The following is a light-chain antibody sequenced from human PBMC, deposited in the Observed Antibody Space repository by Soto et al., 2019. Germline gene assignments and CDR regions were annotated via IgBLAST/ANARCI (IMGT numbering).Light chain of an antibody. V-gene: IGKV1-6*01. CDR1: QGIKND. Sequence: AIPMTQSPSSLSASVGDRVTITCRASQGIKNDLSWYQQKPGKAPKILVYAASTLQSGVPSRFSGSGSGTDFTLAISSLQPEDFATYYCLQDYSYPRTFGQGTRVEIK. CDR2: AAS. CDR3: LQDYSYPRT. J-gene: IGKJ1*01.